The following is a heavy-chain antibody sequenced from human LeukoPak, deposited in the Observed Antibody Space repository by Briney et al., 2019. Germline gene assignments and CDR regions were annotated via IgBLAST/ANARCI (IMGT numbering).Heavy chain of an antibody. CDR2: IYSVCST. Sequence: GGSLRLSCAASGFTVSSNYMSWVRQAPGKGLEWLLVIYSVCSTYYADSVKGRFTISRHNSKNTLSLQMNSLRPEDTAVYYCAGGSQDSSGYYFDYWGQGTLVTVSS. D-gene: IGHD3-22*01. CDR1: GFTVSSNY. CDR3: AGGSQDSSGYYFDY. V-gene: IGHV3-53*04. J-gene: IGHJ4*02.